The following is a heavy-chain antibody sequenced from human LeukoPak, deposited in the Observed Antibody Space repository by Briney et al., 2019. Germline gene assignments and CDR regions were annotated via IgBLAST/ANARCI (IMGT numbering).Heavy chain of an antibody. J-gene: IGHJ4*02. V-gene: IGHV3-21*06. CDR3: ATPHVLAY. Sequence: GESLRLSCAASDFSFSRQTMHWVRQAPGQALEWVSSISSNSGDLNYADSVEGRFTISRDNAKNSLYLQMNSLRAEDTAVYYCATPHVLAYWGQGTLITVSS. CDR2: ISSNSGDL. CDR1: DFSFSRQT. D-gene: IGHD2-8*01.